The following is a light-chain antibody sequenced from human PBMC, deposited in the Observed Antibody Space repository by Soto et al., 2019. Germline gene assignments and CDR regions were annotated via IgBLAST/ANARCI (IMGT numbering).Light chain of an antibody. CDR1: QSVSSN. J-gene: IGKJ1*01. Sequence: EIVMTQSPATLSVSPGERATLSCRASQSVSSNLAWYQQKPGQAPRLHIYGASTRATGIPARFSGSESGTEFSLTISSLQSEDFAVYYCQQDNNWPPWTFGQGTKVEIK. CDR3: QQDNNWPPWT. V-gene: IGKV3-15*01. CDR2: GAS.